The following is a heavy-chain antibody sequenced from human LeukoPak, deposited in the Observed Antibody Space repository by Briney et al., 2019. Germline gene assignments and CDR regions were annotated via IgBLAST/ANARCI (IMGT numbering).Heavy chain of an antibody. V-gene: IGHV4-61*05. J-gene: IGHJ4*02. CDR3: ARSAYGDLKLNFDY. D-gene: IGHD4-17*01. CDR1: GVSISSSNSY. CDR2: IYYSGST. Sequence: PSETLSLTCTVSGVSISSSNSYWGWIRQPPGKGLEWIGYIYYSGSTNYNPSLKSRVTISVDTSKNQFSLKLSSVTAADTAVYYCARSAYGDLKLNFDYWGQGTLVTVSS.